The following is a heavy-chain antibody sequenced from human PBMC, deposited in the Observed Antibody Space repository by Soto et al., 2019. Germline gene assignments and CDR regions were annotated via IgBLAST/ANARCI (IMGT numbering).Heavy chain of an antibody. Sequence: DVRLVESGGGLVQPGGSLRVSFAASGFTLGSHRIHWVRQPPGKGLEWVSRIDTDGGGTSYADSVKGRFTISTDNAKNTVYLQMNGLRAEDTAVYYCATVFDLWGQGTLVTVSS. CDR1: GFTLGSHR. CDR2: IDTDGGGT. CDR3: ATVFDL. J-gene: IGHJ5*02. V-gene: IGHV3-74*01.